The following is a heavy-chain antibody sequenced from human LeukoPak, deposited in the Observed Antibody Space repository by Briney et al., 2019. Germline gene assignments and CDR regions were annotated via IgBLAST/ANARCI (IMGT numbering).Heavy chain of an antibody. D-gene: IGHD2-2*02. V-gene: IGHV3-23*01. CDR3: AKVVDCSSTSCYNFDY. Sequence: PGGSLRLSCAASGFTFSSYWMSWVRQAPGKGLEWVSAISGSGGSTYYADSVKGRFTISRDNSKNTLYLQMNSLRAEDTAVYYCAKVVDCSSTSCYNFDYWGQGTLVTVSS. J-gene: IGHJ4*02. CDR2: ISGSGGST. CDR1: GFTFSSYW.